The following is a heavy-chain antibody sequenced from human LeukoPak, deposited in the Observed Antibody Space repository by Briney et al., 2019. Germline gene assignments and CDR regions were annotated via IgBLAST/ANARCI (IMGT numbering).Heavy chain of an antibody. V-gene: IGHV4-34*01. J-gene: IGHJ4*02. Sequence: SETLSLTCAVYGGSFSGYYWSWIRQPPGKGLEWIGEINHSGSTNYNPSLKSRVTIFVGTSKNQFSLKLSSLHAAAPRVFYFLRWVLPAAIDYWGQGTLVTVSS. D-gene: IGHD2-2*02. CDR2: INHSGST. CDR3: LRWVLPAAIDY. CDR1: GGSFSGYY.